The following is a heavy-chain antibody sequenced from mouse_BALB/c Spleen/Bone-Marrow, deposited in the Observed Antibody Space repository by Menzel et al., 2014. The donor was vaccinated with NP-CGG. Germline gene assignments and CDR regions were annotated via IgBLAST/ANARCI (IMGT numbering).Heavy chain of an antibody. CDR2: IWAGGST. J-gene: IGHJ3*01. Sequence: VQLPQSGPGLVAPSQSLSITCTVSGFSLTNYGIHWVRQPPGKGLEWLGGIWAGGSTNYNSALMSRLSISKEDYKRQVFLKMNSMQPDDPAIYYSASDPGYSGNFLFVYWGQGTPVTVSA. V-gene: IGHV2-9*02. D-gene: IGHD2-1*01. CDR1: GFSLTNYG. CDR3: ASDPGYSGNFLFVY.